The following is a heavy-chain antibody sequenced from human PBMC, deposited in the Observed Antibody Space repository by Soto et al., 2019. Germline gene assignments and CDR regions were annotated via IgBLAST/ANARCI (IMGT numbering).Heavy chain of an antibody. CDR2: IIPISGTA. CDR1: GGTFSSYD. CDR3: ARSQGSSTSLEIYYYYYYGMDV. J-gene: IGHJ6*02. Sequence: QVQLVQSGAQVKKPGSSVKVSCKASGGTFSSYDISWVRQAPGRGLEWMVGIIPISGTANYAQKFQGRVTITADESTSTAYMELSSLRSEDTAVYYCARSQGSSTSLEIYYYYYYGMDVWGQGTTVTVTS. D-gene: IGHD2-2*01. V-gene: IGHV1-69*01.